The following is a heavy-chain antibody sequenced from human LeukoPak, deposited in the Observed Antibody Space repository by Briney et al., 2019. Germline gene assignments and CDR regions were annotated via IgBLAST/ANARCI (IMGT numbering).Heavy chain of an antibody. V-gene: IGHV4-39*01. J-gene: IGHJ5*02. D-gene: IGHD4-17*01. CDR2: ICSSGST. CDR3: AGHYGP. CDR1: GGSISSSYYY. Sequence: SETLSLTCTVSGGSISSSYYYWGWIRQPPGKGLEWIGSICSSGSTYYNPSLKSRVTISVDTSKNQFSLKLTSVTAADTAVYYCAGHYGPWDQGTLVNVSS.